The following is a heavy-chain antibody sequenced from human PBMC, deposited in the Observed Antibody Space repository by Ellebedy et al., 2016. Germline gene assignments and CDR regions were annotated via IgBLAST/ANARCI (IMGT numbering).Heavy chain of an antibody. V-gene: IGHV2-26*01. J-gene: IGHJ4*02. CDR2: IYSDDEK. CDR3: VRIYNWNDAPLFDY. D-gene: IGHD1-20*01. Sequence: SGPTLVKPTETLTLTCTVSGFSLSEGRMGVGWIRQPPGQALEWLAHIYSDDEKLYSTSLKARLTVSKDSSKSQVVLFMTNMAPVDTATYYCVRIYNWNDAPLFDYWGRGTLVTVSS. CDR1: GFSLSEGRMG.